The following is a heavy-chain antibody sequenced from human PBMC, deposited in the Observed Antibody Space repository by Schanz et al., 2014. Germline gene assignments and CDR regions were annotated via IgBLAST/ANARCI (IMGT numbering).Heavy chain of an antibody. Sequence: QVQLVESGGGVVQFGRSLRLSCVASGFTFSSYCMHWVRQAPGKGLEWVAAMSYDGSIKYYGDSVKGRFTISRDNSKNTLYLHMNTLRSEDTAVYYCAKDSTHIDIVLVPTAIDYWGQGTLVTVSS. CDR3: AKDSTHIDIVLVPTAIDY. D-gene: IGHD2-2*01. V-gene: IGHV3-30*18. J-gene: IGHJ4*02. CDR1: GFTFSSYC. CDR2: MSYDGSIK.